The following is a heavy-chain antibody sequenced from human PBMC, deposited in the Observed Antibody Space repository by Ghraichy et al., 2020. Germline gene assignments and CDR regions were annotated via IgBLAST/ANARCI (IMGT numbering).Heavy chain of an antibody. CDR1: GLTFRSYW. CDR3: ATRMVQTGTKYCDC. V-gene: IGHV3-7*01. CDR2: TNPAESDR. J-gene: IGHJ4*02. D-gene: IGHD1/OR15-1a*01. Sequence: GGSLRLSCAASGLTFRSYWMSWVRQAPGKGPEWVATTNPAESDRTYLDSVKGRFTISRDNAKNRLFLQMNSLRVEDTAIYYCATRMVQTGTKYCDCWGQGALVTFSS.